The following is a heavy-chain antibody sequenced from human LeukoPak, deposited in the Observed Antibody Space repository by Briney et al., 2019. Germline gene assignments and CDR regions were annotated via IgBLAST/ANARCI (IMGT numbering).Heavy chain of an antibody. V-gene: IGHV1-18*01. D-gene: IGHD4-23*01. Sequence: ASVKVSCKASGYTFTSYGISWVRQAPGQGLEWMGWISAYNGNTNYAQKLQGRVTMTTDTSTSTAYMELRSLRSDDTAVYYCATTTFLGVVTYFDYWGQGTLVTVSS. CDR2: ISAYNGNT. J-gene: IGHJ4*02. CDR1: GYTFTSYG. CDR3: ATTTFLGVVTYFDY.